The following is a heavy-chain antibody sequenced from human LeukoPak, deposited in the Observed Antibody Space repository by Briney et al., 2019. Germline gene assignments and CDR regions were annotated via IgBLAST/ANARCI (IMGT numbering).Heavy chain of an antibody. V-gene: IGHV3-23*01. Sequence: GGSLRLSCVVSGISLSNYAMTWVRQAPGKGLEWVSYISERGGSTTYADSVKGRFTISRDTSLNTLYMQMNNLRAEDTSVYFCAKRGVVIRGILVIGYHQEAYHYDFWGQGVLVTVSS. CDR2: ISERGGST. J-gene: IGHJ4*02. CDR3: AKRGVVIRGILVIGYHQEAYHYDF. CDR1: GISLSNYA. D-gene: IGHD3-10*01.